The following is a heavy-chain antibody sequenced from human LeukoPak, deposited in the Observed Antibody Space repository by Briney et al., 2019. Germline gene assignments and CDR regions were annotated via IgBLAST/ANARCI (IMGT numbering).Heavy chain of an antibody. J-gene: IGHJ5*02. CDR1: GGSFSGYY. V-gene: IGHV4-34*01. Sequence: SETLSLTCAVYGGSFSGYYWSWIRQPPGKGLEWIGEINHSGSTNYNPSLKSRVTVSVDTSKNRFSLKLSSVTAADTAVYYCARGRGYYYGSGSYYPYNWFDPWGQGTLVTVSS. CDR3: ARGRGYYYGSGSYYPYNWFDP. CDR2: INHSGST. D-gene: IGHD3-10*01.